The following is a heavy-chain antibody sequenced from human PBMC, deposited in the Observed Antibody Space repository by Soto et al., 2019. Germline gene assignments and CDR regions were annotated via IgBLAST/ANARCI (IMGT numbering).Heavy chain of an antibody. D-gene: IGHD1-26*01. J-gene: IGHJ5*02. V-gene: IGHV4-4*07. CDR3: VRDGTKNLRDRFEP. CDR1: GASLSRYY. Sequence: ETLSLTCNFSGASLSRYYWSWIRQPPGKGLEWIGRIYATGDTDYNPSLKSRISMSVDMSKKQFSLTLRSVTAADTAIYYCVRDGTKNLRDRFEPWGRGILVTVSS. CDR2: IYATGDT.